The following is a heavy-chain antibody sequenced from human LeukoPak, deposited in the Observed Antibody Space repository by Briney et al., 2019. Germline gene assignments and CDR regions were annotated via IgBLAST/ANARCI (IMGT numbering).Heavy chain of an antibody. CDR2: ISSSSSYI. D-gene: IGHD6-13*01. J-gene: IGHJ4*02. V-gene: IGHV3-21*01. CDR3: ARDKIAAAGLNDY. Sequence: GGSLRLSCAASGFTFSSYSMNWVRQAPGKGLEWVSSISSSSSYIYYADSVKGRFTISRDNAKNSLYLQMNSLRAEDTAVYYCARDKIAAAGLNDYWGQGTLVTVSS. CDR1: GFTFSSYS.